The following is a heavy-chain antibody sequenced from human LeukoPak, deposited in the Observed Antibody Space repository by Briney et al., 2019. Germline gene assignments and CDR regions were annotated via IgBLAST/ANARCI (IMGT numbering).Heavy chain of an antibody. Sequence: PETLSLTCTVSGGSLSSYYWSWVPQPAGEGPERIGRIYTSGSTNYKPSLKSRVTMSVDTSKSQFSLKLSSVTAADTAVYYCARSSSGYSSGWTYYYYMDVWGKGTTITISS. CDR2: IYTSGST. CDR1: GGSLSSYY. V-gene: IGHV4-4*07. CDR3: ARSSSGYSSGWTYYYYMDV. D-gene: IGHD6-19*01. J-gene: IGHJ6*03.